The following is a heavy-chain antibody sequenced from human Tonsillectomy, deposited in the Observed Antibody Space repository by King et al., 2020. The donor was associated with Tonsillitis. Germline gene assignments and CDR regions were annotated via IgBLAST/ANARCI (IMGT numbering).Heavy chain of an antibody. CDR2: IFYSGST. J-gene: IGHJ4*02. Sequence: QLQESGPGLVKPSETLSLTCSVSGGSISRSSYYWGWIRQPPGKGLEWIGSIFYSGSTYYNPSLKSRVTISADTSKNQFSLKLSSVTAADTAVYYCARHYYESGRDDYWGQGTLVTVSS. CDR3: ARHYYESGRDDY. D-gene: IGHD3-22*01. CDR1: GGSISRSSYY. V-gene: IGHV4-39*01.